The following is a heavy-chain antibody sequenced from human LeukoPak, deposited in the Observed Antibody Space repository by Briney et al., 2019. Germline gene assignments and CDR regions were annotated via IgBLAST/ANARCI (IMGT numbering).Heavy chain of an antibody. CDR3: ARGPAAISWFDP. CDR2: IYTSGST. CDR1: GGSISSYY. V-gene: IGHV4-4*07. D-gene: IGHD2-2*01. J-gene: IGHJ5*02. Sequence: SETLSLTCTVSGGSISSYYWNWIRQPAGKGLEWIGRIYTSGSTNYNPSLKSRVTMSLDTSKNQFSLKLRSVTAADTAVYYCARGPAAISWFDPWGQGTLVTVSS.